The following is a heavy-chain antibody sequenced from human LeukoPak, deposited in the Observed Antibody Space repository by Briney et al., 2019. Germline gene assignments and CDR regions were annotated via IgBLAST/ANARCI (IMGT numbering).Heavy chain of an antibody. CDR3: ARVRSSRKAFDI. Sequence: PSETLSLTCTVSGGSISSYYWSWIRQPPGKGLELIGYIYYSGSTNYNPSLKSRVTISVDTSKNQFSLKLTSVTAADTAVYYCARVRSSRKAFDIWGQGTMVTVSS. CDR1: GGSISSYY. CDR2: IYYSGST. D-gene: IGHD3-10*01. V-gene: IGHV4-59*01. J-gene: IGHJ3*02.